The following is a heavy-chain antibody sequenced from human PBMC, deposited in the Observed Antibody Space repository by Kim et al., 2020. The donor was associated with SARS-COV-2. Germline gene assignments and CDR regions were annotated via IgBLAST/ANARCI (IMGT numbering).Heavy chain of an antibody. D-gene: IGHD4-17*01. V-gene: IGHV3-23*01. Sequence: GGSLRLSCAASGFTFRNYGMSWVRQAPGKGLEWVSCISGSGGTTYYADSVKGRFTISRDNSKNTLYLQVNSLRAEDTTVYYCAKAVTTYYFDYWGQGTLVTVSS. CDR3: AKAVTTYYFDY. CDR2: ISGSGGTT. CDR1: GFTFRNYG. J-gene: IGHJ4*02.